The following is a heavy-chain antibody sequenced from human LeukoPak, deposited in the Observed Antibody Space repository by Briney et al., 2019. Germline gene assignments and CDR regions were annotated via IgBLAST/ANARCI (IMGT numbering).Heavy chain of an antibody. J-gene: IGHJ5*02. CDR2: IHASGST. CDR3: ARGLVGTTGEQNWFDP. D-gene: IGHD1-26*01. V-gene: IGHV4-4*07. Sequence: SETLSLTCTVSAGSFSRYYWSWIRQPAGKGLEWIGRIHASGSTNYNPSLKSRVTISVDESQNQFSLKLTSVTAADTAVYYCARGLVGTTGEQNWFDPWGQRTLVTVSS. CDR1: AGSFSRYY.